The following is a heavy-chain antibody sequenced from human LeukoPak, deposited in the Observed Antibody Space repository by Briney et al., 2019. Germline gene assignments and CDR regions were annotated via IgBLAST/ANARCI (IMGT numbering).Heavy chain of an antibody. CDR1: GYTFMSYG. Sequence: ASVKVSCKASGYTFMSYGVNWVRQAPGQGLEWMGWISGDNGRSHYAQSFQGRVAMTTDTSTTTAYMELSSLRSDDTAVYFCARVRGAGYMDVWGNGTTAIISS. CDR3: ARVRGAGYMDV. CDR2: ISGDNGRS. D-gene: IGHD3-16*01. J-gene: IGHJ6*03. V-gene: IGHV1-18*01.